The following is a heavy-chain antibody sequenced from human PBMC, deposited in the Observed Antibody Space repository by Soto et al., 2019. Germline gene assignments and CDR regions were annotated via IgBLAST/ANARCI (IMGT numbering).Heavy chain of an antibody. V-gene: IGHV4-4*02. CDR1: GGSINNGYW. Sequence: QVHLQESGPGLVKPSGTLSLTCGVSGGSINNGYWLTWGRQPPGKGLEWIGEKHHSGSTNYNLSLKSRVSISLDKSKNQFSLILSSVTAADTAVYYCAYSSGWWRLDVWGQGTTVTVSS. D-gene: IGHD6-19*01. CDR2: KHHSGST. J-gene: IGHJ6*02. CDR3: AYSSGWWRLDV.